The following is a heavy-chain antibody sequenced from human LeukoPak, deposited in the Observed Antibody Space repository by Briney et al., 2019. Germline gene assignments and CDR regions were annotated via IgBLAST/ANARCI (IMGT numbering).Heavy chain of an antibody. Sequence: GGSLRLSCAASGFTFSSYWMSWVRQAPGKGLEWVVNIKQDGSEKYYVDSVKGRFTISRDNAKNSLYLQMNSLRAEDTAVYYCARELRITMVRGSNAFDIWGQGTMVTVSS. V-gene: IGHV3-7*01. CDR2: IKQDGSEK. CDR3: ARELRITMVRGSNAFDI. D-gene: IGHD3-10*01. CDR1: GFTFSSYW. J-gene: IGHJ3*02.